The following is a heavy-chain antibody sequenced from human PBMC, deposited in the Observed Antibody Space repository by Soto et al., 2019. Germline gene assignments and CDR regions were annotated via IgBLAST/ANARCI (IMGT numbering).Heavy chain of an antibody. V-gene: IGHV3-30-3*01. CDR1: GFTFSSYA. CDR2: ISYDGSNK. Sequence: QVQLVESGGGVVQPGRSLRLSCEASGFTFSSYAMHWVRQAPGKGLEWVAVISYDGSNKYYADSVKGRFTISRDNSKNTLYLQMNSLRAEDTAVYYCARIAVAGSGFDYWGPGTLVTVSS. J-gene: IGHJ4*02. CDR3: ARIAVAGSGFDY. D-gene: IGHD6-19*01.